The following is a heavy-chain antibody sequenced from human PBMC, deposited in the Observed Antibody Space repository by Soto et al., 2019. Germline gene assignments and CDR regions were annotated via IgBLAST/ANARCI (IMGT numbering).Heavy chain of an antibody. V-gene: IGHV4-31*01. J-gene: IGHJ4*02. Sequence: QVQLQESGPGLVKPSQTLSLTCTVSGGSISSGGYYWSWIRQHPGKGLEWIGYIYYSGSTYYNPSLKSLITISVDSSKIQFSLKLSSVTAADTAVYYCARAVYDILTGFFSFDYWGQGTLVTVSS. CDR1: GGSISSGGYY. D-gene: IGHD3-9*01. CDR2: IYYSGST. CDR3: ARAVYDILTGFFSFDY.